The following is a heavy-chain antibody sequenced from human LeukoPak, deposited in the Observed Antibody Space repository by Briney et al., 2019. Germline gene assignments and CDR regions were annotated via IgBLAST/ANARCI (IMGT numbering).Heavy chain of an antibody. D-gene: IGHD6-19*01. CDR1: GFTVSGNY. Sequence: GGSLRLSCAVSGFTVSGNYMSWVRQAPGKGLEWVSLIYSGGTIYYADSVKGRFTISRDNAKNSLYLQMNSLRAEDTAVYYCARDRQWLVHAFDIWGQGTMVTVSS. J-gene: IGHJ3*02. V-gene: IGHV3-53*01. CDR2: IYSGGTI. CDR3: ARDRQWLVHAFDI.